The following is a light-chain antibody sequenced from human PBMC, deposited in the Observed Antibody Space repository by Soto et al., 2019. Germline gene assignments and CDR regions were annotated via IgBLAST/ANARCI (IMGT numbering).Light chain of an antibody. V-gene: IGKV3-15*01. J-gene: IGKJ1*01. Sequence: EIVMTQSPATLSVSPGERATLSCRASQSVSSNLAWYQQKPGQAPRLLIYGASTRATGIPARFSGSGSGTESALTIRSLQSEDFAVYHCQQYNNWPWTFGQGPKVNIK. CDR2: GAS. CDR3: QQYNNWPWT. CDR1: QSVSSN.